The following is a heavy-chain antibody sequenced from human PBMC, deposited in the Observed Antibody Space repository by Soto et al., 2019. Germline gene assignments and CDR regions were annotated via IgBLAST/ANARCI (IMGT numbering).Heavy chain of an antibody. CDR1: GGSISSGGYY. J-gene: IGHJ4*02. D-gene: IGHD2-2*01. V-gene: IGHV4-31*03. CDR3: AREGRYCSSTSCPHFDY. CDR2: IYYSGST. Sequence: QVQLQESGPGLVKPSQTLSLTCTVSGGSISSGGYYWSWIRQHPGKGLEWIGYIYYSGSTYYNPSLTSRVTISVDTSKNQFSLKLSSVTAADTAVYYCAREGRYCSSTSCPHFDYWGQGTLVTVSS.